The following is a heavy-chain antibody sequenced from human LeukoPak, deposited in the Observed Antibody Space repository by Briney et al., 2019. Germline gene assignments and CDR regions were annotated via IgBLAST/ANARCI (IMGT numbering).Heavy chain of an antibody. D-gene: IGHD3-10*02. CDR3: ARDVREQQVYYYYGMDV. CDR1: GYTFTSFY. V-gene: IGHV1-46*01. Sequence: GASVKVSCKAFGYTFTSFYMHWMRQAPGQGLEWMGTINPSGGSTRYAQKFQGRVSMTRDTSTRTVYMELSSLRSEDTAMYYCARDVREQQVYYYYGMDVWGQGTTVIVSS. J-gene: IGHJ6*02. CDR2: INPSGGST.